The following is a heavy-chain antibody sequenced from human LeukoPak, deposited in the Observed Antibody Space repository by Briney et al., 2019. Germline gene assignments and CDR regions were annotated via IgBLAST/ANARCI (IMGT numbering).Heavy chain of an antibody. CDR3: ARLYCIGDCPPGY. CDR1: GFTFSSYT. V-gene: IGHV3-21*01. D-gene: IGHD2-21*02. J-gene: IGHJ4*02. CDR2: ISSTSSYI. Sequence: GGSLRLSCAASGFTFSSYTMNWVRQAPGKGLGWVSSISSTSSYISYADSVKGRFTVSRDNAKNSLYLQMNSLRAEDTAMYYCARLYCIGDCPPGYWGQGTLVTVSS.